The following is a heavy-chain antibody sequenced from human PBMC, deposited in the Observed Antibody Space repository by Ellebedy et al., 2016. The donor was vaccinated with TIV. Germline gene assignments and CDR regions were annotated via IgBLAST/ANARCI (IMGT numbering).Heavy chain of an antibody. CDR3: ARTFFDWSNWYNDYYYGMDV. V-gene: IGHV4-34*01. D-gene: IGHD1/OR15-1a*01. CDR2: INHSGST. CDR1: GGSFSGYY. J-gene: IGHJ6*02. Sequence: SETLSLTCGVYGGSFSGYYWNWIRQPPGKGLEWIGDINHSGSTNYNPSLTSRVTISVDTSKNQFSLRLTSVTAADTAVYYCARTFFDWSNWYNDYYYGMDVWGQGTTVTVSS.